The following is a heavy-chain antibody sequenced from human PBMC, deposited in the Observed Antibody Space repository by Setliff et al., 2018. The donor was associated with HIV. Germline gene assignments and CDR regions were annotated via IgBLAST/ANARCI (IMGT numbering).Heavy chain of an antibody. CDR2: INTETGNP. D-gene: IGHD1-26*01. V-gene: IGHV7-4-1*02. CDR1: GGTFGIYG. J-gene: IGHJ4*02. CDR3: ARVGSYWSTFDY. Sequence: ASVKVSCKASGGTFGIYGISWVRQAPGQGLEWMGWINTETGNPMYAQGFTGRFVFSLDTSVSTAYLQINSLKAEDTAMYYCARVGSYWSTFDYWGQGALVTAPQ.